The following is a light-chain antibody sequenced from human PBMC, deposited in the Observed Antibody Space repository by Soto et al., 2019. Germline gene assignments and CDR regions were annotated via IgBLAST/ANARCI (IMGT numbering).Light chain of an antibody. V-gene: IGLV1-40*01. CDR1: SSNIGAGYD. CDR2: GNS. Sequence: QSVLTQPPSVSGAPGQRVTISCTGSSSNIGAGYDVHWYQQLPGTAPKLLIYGNSNRPSGVPDLFSGAKSGTSASLAITGRQAEDEADYYYQSYDSSMSGGVFGGGTKLTVL. J-gene: IGLJ2*01. CDR3: QSYDSSMSGGV.